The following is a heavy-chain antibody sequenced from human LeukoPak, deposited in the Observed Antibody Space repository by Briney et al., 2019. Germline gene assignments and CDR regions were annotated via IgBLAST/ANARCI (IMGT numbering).Heavy chain of an antibody. CDR1: GGTFSSYA. J-gene: IGHJ3*02. CDR2: IVPIFGTA. V-gene: IGHV1-69*05. Sequence: SVKVSCKASGGTFSSYAISWVRQAPGQGLEWMGGIVPIFGTANYAQKFQGRVTITTDESTSTAYMELSSLRSEDTAVYYCASMARYCSSTSCYDVYASDIWGQGTMVTVSS. D-gene: IGHD2-2*01. CDR3: ASMARYCSSTSCYDVYASDI.